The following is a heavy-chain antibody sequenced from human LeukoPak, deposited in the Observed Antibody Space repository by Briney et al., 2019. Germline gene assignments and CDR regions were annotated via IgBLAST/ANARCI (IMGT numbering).Heavy chain of an antibody. CDR3: TTDPNFDYVWGTYRLDY. D-gene: IGHD3-16*02. Sequence: PAESLRLSCAASGFTFSDAWMTWVRQAPGKRLEWVGRITSRTGGGTTDYAAHVKGTFTFSSDDSKNTLYLQMTSLKTEDTAVYYCTTDPNFDYVWGTYRLDYWGQGTLVTVSS. V-gene: IGHV3-15*05. J-gene: IGHJ4*02. CDR2: ITSRTGGGTT. CDR1: GFTFSDAW.